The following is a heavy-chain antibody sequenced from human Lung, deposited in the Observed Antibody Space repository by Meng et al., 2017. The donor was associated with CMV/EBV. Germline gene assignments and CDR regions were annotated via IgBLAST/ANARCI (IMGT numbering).Heavy chain of an antibody. CDR1: GYTLTSYA. CDR2: INAGNGNT. CDR3: ARAGDDSSGYYPQPFDY. V-gene: IGHV1-3*01. Sequence: QVQLVQSGAEVKKPGASVKVSCKASGYTLTSYAMHWVRQAPGQRLEWMGWINAGNGNTKYSQRFQGRVTITRDTSASTAYMELSSLRSEDTTVYYCARAGDDSSGYYPQPFDYWGQGTLVTVSS. D-gene: IGHD3-22*01. J-gene: IGHJ4*02.